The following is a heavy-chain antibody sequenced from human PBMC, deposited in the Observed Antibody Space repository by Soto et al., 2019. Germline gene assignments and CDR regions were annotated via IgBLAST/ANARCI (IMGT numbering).Heavy chain of an antibody. D-gene: IGHD6-13*01. J-gene: IGHJ5*02. CDR1: GFTFSSYS. CDR3: ARDPYSSSWKHPPSNWFDP. Sequence: GSLRLSCAASGFTFSSYSMNWVRQAPGKGLEWVSSISSSSSYIYYADSVKGRFTISRDNAKNSLYLQMNSLRAEDTAVYYCARDPYSSSWKHPPSNWFDPWGQGTLVTVSS. CDR2: ISSSSSYI. V-gene: IGHV3-21*01.